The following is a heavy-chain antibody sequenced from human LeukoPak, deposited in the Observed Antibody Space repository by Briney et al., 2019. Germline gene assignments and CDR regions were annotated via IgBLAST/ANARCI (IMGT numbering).Heavy chain of an antibody. CDR2: IYYSGST. CDR1: GGSISSGGYY. CDR3: ARGRKTAYYYYGMDV. J-gene: IGHJ6*02. Sequence: SETLSLTCTVSGGSISSGGYYWSWIRQHPGKGLEWIGYIYYSGSTYYNPSLKSRVTISVDTSKNQFSLKLSSVTAADTAVYYCARGRKTAYYYYGMDVWGQGTTVTVSS. V-gene: IGHV4-31*03.